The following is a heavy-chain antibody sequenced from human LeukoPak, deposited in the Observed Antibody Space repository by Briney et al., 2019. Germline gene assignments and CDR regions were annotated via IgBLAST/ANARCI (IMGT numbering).Heavy chain of an antibody. J-gene: IGHJ4*02. CDR2: ISHSGST. V-gene: IGHV4-34*01. CDR3: ARGFSH. CDR1: GGSFRDYF. Sequence: SETLSLTCVVYGGSFRDYFWSWIRQPTGRGLEWIGQISHSGSTNYNPSLKSRVTISVDTSKNQFSLKLTSVTAADTAVYYCARGFSHWGQGTLVTVSS.